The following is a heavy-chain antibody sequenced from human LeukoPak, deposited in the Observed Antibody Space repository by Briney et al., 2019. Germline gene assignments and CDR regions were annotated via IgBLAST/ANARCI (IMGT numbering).Heavy chain of an antibody. CDR1: GITFSTYA. J-gene: IGHJ4*02. Sequence: GRSLRLSCVASGITFSTYALHWVRQAPGKGLEWVAVVSHDGSNEYYTDAVRGRFTVSRDNSKNTLYLQMDSLRAEDTAVYYCAGWAGGSAIIYLFDYWGQGTVVTVSS. CDR3: AGWAGGSAIIYLFDY. V-gene: IGHV3-30*10. D-gene: IGHD3-16*01. CDR2: VSHDGSNE.